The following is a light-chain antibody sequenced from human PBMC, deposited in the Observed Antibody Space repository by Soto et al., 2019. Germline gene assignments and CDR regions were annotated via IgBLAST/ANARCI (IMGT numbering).Light chain of an antibody. CDR3: TSYAGSNNFFYV. Sequence: ALTPPPPPARAPGQSGTLSSPGTSSDVCGYNYVSWYQQHPGKAPKLMIYEVSKRPSGVPDRFSGSKSGNTASLTVSGLQAEDEADYYCTSYAGSNNFFYVFGTGTKVTVL. CDR1: SSDVCGYNY. V-gene: IGLV2-8*01. CDR2: EVS. J-gene: IGLJ1*01.